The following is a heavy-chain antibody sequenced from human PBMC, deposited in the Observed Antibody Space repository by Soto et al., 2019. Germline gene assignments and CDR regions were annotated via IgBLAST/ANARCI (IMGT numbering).Heavy chain of an antibody. CDR2: INHSGST. V-gene: IGHV4-34*01. CDR1: GGSFSGYY. J-gene: IGHJ5*02. CDR3: ARGQGVPALRNWFDP. D-gene: IGHD2-2*01. Sequence: KPSETLSLTCAVYGGSFSGYYWSWIRQPPGKGLEWIGEINHSGSTNYNPSLKSRVTISVDTSKNQFSLKLSSVTAADTAVYYCARGQGVPALRNWFDPWGQGTLVTVSS.